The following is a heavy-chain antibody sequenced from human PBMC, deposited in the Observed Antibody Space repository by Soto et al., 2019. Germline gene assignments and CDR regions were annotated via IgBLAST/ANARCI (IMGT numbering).Heavy chain of an antibody. CDR1: GFTFSSYS. D-gene: IGHD2-15*01. CDR2: ISSSSSII. V-gene: IGHV3-48*02. CDR3: ARGACSGGSCYSEVGWFDP. J-gene: IGHJ5*02. Sequence: EVKVVESGGGLVQPGGSLRLSCAASGFTFSSYSMNWVRQAPGKGLEWVSYISSSSSIIYYADSVKGRFTISRDNAKNSLYLQMNSLRDEDTAVYYCARGACSGGSCYSEVGWFDPWGQGTLVTVSS.